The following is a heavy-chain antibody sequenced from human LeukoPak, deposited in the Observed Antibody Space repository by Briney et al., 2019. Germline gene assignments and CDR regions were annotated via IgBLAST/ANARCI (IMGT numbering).Heavy chain of an antibody. J-gene: IGHJ4*02. CDR3: TKEVAIGSSTS. V-gene: IGHV3-15*01. CDR2: IKSKTDGGTT. Sequence: PGGSLRLSCAASGFTFSNCWMSWVRQAPGKGLEWVGRIKSKTDGGTTDYAAPVKGRFTISRDDSKNTLYLQMNSLKTEDTAVYYCTKEVAIGSSTSWGQGTLVTVSS. CDR1: GFTFSNCW. D-gene: IGHD2-2*01.